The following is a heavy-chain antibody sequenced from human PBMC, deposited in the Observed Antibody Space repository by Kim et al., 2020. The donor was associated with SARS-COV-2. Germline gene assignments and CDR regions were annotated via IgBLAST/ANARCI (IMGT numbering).Heavy chain of an antibody. CDR2: ITTGGYT. J-gene: IGHJ4*01. CDR1: GFSVRNNY. D-gene: IGHD5-12*01. CDR3: AREEGAYAMD. V-gene: IGHV3-53*01. Sequence: GGSLRLSCEVLGFSVRNNYMTWVRQAPGKGLEWVSTITTGGYTYSADSVKGRFTVSRDSSQNTLYLQMDRLRGADTAVYYCAREEGAYAMDWGHGALVTV.